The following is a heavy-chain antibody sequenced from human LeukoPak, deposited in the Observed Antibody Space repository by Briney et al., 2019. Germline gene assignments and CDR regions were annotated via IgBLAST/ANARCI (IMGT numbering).Heavy chain of an antibody. D-gene: IGHD3/OR15-3a*01. CDR3: AKRDYPSPTDFYPLFDY. J-gene: IGHJ4*02. V-gene: IGHV3-23*01. CDR2: ISGRAERM. Sequence: GSLRLSCVASGFIFDNYAMAWVRQAPGKGLEWVSGISGRAERMYYADSVRGRFTISRDNSKNTLFLQLTSLRADDTAVYFCAKRDYPSPTDFYPLFDYWGQGALVTVSS. CDR1: GFIFDNYA.